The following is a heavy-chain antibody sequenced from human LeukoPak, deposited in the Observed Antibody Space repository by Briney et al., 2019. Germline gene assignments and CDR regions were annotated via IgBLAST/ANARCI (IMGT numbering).Heavy chain of an antibody. CDR3: ARDLLGIRGEIDY. CDR2: IRYDGSNK. D-gene: IGHD3-10*01. J-gene: IGHJ4*02. Sequence: GGSLRLSCAASGFTFSSYGMHWVRQAPGKGLEWVAFIRYDGSNKYYADSVKGRFTISRDNSKNTLYLQMNSLRAEDTAVYYCARDLLGIRGEIDYWGQGTLVTVSS. V-gene: IGHV3-30*02. CDR1: GFTFSSYG.